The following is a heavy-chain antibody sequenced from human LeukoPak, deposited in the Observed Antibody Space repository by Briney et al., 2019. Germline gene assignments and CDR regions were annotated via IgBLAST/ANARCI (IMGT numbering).Heavy chain of an antibody. J-gene: IGHJ4*02. CDR3: ARDGEYSGSYYVDY. Sequence: GASVKVSCKASGYTFTSYDINWVRQATGQGLEWMGWMNPNSGNTGYAQKFQGRVTMTRNTSISTAYMELSSLRSEDTAVYYCARDGEYSGSYYVDYWGQGTLVTVSS. D-gene: IGHD1-26*01. CDR1: GYTFTSYD. V-gene: IGHV1-8*01. CDR2: MNPNSGNT.